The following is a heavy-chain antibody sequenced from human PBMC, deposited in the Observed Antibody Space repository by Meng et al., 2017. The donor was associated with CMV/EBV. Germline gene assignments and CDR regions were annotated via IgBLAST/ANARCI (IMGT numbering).Heavy chain of an antibody. J-gene: IGHJ3*02. CDR3: ARAGAYCSSTSCSPGAFDI. CDR1: GYTFTSYG. V-gene: IGHV1-18*01. D-gene: IGHD2-2*01. Sequence: ASVKVSCKASGYTFTSYGISWVRQAPGQGLEWMGWISAYNGNTNYAQKLQGRVTMTTDTSTSTAYMELRSLRSDDTAVYYCARAGAYCSSTSCSPGAFDIWGQGTMVTVS. CDR2: ISAYNGNT.